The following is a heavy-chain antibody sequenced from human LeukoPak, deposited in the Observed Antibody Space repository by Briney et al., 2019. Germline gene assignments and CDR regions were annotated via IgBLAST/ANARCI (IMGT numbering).Heavy chain of an antibody. V-gene: IGHV4-59*11. Sequence: SETLSLTCTVSGGSINSHYWSWLRQPPGEGPEWIGYIYYSGNTNYNPSLKSRVTISIDTSKKQFSLRLSSMTAADTAVYYCARGAGWYNYWGQGTLVTVSS. CDR3: ARGAGWYNY. CDR1: GGSINSHY. J-gene: IGHJ4*02. CDR2: IYYSGNT. D-gene: IGHD6-19*01.